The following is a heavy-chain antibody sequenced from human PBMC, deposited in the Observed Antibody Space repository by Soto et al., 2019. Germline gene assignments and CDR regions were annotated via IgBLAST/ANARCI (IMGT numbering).Heavy chain of an antibody. J-gene: IGHJ6*02. V-gene: IGHV4-30-4*01. D-gene: IGHD5-12*01. CDR3: ARDRVVATIGGYYYYGMDV. CDR1: CGSISSGDYY. CDR2: IYYSGST. Sequence: SETLSLTCTVSCGSISSGDYYWSWIRQPPGKGLEWIGYIYYSGSTYYNPSLKSRVTISVDTSKNQFSLKLSSVTAADTAVYYCARDRVVATIGGYYYYGMDVWGQGTTVTVSS.